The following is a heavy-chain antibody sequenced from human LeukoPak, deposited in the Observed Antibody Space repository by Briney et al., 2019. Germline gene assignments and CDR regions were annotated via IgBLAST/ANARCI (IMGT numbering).Heavy chain of an antibody. V-gene: IGHV3-9*01. D-gene: IGHD6-13*01. CDR2: ISWNSGSI. J-gene: IGHJ4*02. CDR1: GFTFDDYA. Sequence: PGGPLRLSCAASGFTFDDYAMHWVRQAPGKGLEWVSGISWNSGSIGYADSVKGRFTISRDNAKNSLYLQMNSLRAEDTALYYCAKTAPDIAAAGKYYFDYWGQGTLVTVSS. CDR3: AKTAPDIAAAGKYYFDY.